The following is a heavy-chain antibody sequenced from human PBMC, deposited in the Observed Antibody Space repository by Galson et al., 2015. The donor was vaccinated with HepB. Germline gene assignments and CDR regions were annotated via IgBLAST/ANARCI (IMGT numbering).Heavy chain of an antibody. CDR1: GYTLTELS. J-gene: IGHJ6*02. CDR3: ATDPTGGDYGCMDV. V-gene: IGHV1-24*01. Sequence: SVKVSCKVSGYTLTELSMHWVRQAPGKGLEWMGGFDPEDGETIYAQKFQGRVTMTEDTSTDTAYMELSSLRSEDTAVYYCATDPTGGDYGCMDVWVQGTTFTVSS. D-gene: IGHD4-17*01. CDR2: FDPEDGET.